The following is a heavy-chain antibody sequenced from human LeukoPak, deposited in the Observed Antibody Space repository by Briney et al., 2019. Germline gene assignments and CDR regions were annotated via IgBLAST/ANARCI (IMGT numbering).Heavy chain of an antibody. CDR2: ISSSSRTI. Sequence: GGSLRLSCAASAFTLNNCSMAWVRQAPGKGLEWISYISSSSRTIYYADSVKGRFTISRDNAKNSLSVQMTTLRAEDTAVYYCARLFWNGYYPISFDHYYGMDVWGQGTTVTVSS. V-gene: IGHV3-48*01. J-gene: IGHJ6*02. CDR1: AFTLNNCS. CDR3: ARLFWNGYYPISFDHYYGMDV. D-gene: IGHD3-3*01.